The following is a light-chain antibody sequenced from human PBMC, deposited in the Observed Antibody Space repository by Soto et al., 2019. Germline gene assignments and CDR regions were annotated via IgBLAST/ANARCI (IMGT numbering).Light chain of an antibody. V-gene: IGLV2-14*01. J-gene: IGLJ1*01. CDR3: SSYTSSITLYV. CDR2: DVS. CDR1: SSDVGGYNY. Sequence: QSVLTQPDSVSGSPGQSITISCTGTSSDVGGYNYVSWYQQHPGKAPKLMIYDVSNRPSGVSNRFSGSKSGNTASLTISGLQAEDEADYYCSSYTSSITLYVFGTGTKLTVL.